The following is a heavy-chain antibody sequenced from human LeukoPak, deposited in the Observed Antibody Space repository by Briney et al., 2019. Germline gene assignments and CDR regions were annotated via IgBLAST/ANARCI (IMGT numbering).Heavy chain of an antibody. V-gene: IGHV3-64*01. CDR2: IHSNGIST. Sequence: PGGSLRLSCVAAGFTFSNYPIHWARQAPGKGLEFVSSIHSNGISTYYGNSVKGRFTVSRDNSKSTLYIQMNSLRAEDTAVYYCTTFPFRLVRDPTDYWGQGTLVTVSS. CDR3: TTFPFRLVRDPTDY. CDR1: GFTFSNYP. D-gene: IGHD3-10*01. J-gene: IGHJ4*02.